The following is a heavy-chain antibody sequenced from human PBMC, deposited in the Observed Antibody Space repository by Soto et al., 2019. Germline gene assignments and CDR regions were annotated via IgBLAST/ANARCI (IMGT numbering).Heavy chain of an antibody. CDR1: GGSISSYY. D-gene: IGHD2-15*01. J-gene: IGHJ5*02. CDR2: IYYSGST. Sequence: SSETLSLTCTVSGGSISSYYWSWIRQPPGKGLEWIGYIYYSGSTNYNPSLKSRVTISVDTSKNQFSLKLSSVTAADTAVYYCARSYSHSIAMWFDPWGQGTLVTVSS. V-gene: IGHV4-59*01. CDR3: ARSYSHSIAMWFDP.